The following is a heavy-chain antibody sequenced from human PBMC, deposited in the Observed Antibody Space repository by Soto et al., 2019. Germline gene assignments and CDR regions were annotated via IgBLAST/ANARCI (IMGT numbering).Heavy chain of an antibody. Sequence: EVQLLESGGGLVQPGGSLRLSCAASGFTFSSYAMSWVRQAPGKGLEWVSAISGSGGSTYYADSVKGRFTISRDNSKNTLYLQMNSLRAEDTAVYYCAKLGLRYFDDGPYFDYWGQGTLVTVSS. V-gene: IGHV3-23*01. CDR2: ISGSGGST. D-gene: IGHD3-9*01. J-gene: IGHJ4*02. CDR1: GFTFSSYA. CDR3: AKLGLRYFDDGPYFDY.